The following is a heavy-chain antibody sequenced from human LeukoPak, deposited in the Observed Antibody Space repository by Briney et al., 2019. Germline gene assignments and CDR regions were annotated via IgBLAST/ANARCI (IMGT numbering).Heavy chain of an antibody. Sequence: ASVKVSCTASGGTFSSYAISWVRQAPGQGLEWMGGVIPIFGTANYAQKFQGRVTITADESTSTAYMELSSLRSEDTAVYYCARCRYCSSTSCLGHYYYYGMDVWGKGTTVTVSS. V-gene: IGHV1-69*13. CDR1: GGTFSSYA. J-gene: IGHJ6*04. CDR2: VIPIFGTA. CDR3: ARCRYCSSTSCLGHYYYYGMDV. D-gene: IGHD2-2*01.